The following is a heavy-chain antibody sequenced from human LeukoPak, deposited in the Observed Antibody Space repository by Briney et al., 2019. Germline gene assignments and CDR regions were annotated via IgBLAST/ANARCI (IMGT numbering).Heavy chain of an antibody. J-gene: IGHJ3*02. Sequence: SQTLSLTCTVSGGSISSGSYYWSWIRQPAGKGLEWIGRIYTSGSTNYNPSLKSRVTISVDTSKNQFSLKLSSVTAADTAVYYCARGIAARPRGASDIWGQGTMVTVSS. CDR1: GGSISSGSYY. CDR3: ARGIAARPRGASDI. CDR2: IYTSGST. V-gene: IGHV4-61*02. D-gene: IGHD6-6*01.